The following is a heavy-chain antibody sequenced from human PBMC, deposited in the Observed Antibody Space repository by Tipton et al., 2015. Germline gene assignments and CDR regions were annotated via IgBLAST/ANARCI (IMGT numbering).Heavy chain of an antibody. V-gene: IGHV4-59*01. CDR2: IDFRGST. D-gene: IGHD3-22*01. J-gene: IGHJ4*02. Sequence: GLVKPSETLSLTCSVSGGSIDSYYWSWIRQPPGMRLEWIGYIDFRGSTEYNPSLKSRVSISVDTSKNQFSLRLNSVTAADTAVYYCARDAWAGDTRGFYYIYWGRGTLVSVSS. CDR1: GGSIDSYY. CDR3: ARDAWAGDTRGFYYIY.